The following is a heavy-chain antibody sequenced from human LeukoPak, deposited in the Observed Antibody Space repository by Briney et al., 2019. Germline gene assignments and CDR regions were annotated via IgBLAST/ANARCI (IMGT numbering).Heavy chain of an antibody. CDR1: GYTFTGYY. V-gene: IGHV1-8*02. Sequence: GASVKVSCKASGYTFTGYYMHWVRQAPGQGLEWMGWMNPNSGNTGYAQKFQGRVTMTRNTSISTAYMELSSLRSEDTAVYYCARGSRVTNDAFDIWGQGTMVTVSS. D-gene: IGHD4-17*01. CDR2: MNPNSGNT. CDR3: ARGSRVTNDAFDI. J-gene: IGHJ3*02.